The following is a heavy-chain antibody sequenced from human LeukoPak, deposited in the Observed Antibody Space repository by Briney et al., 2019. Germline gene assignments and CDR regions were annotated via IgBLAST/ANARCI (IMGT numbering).Heavy chain of an antibody. CDR2: IYSGGST. CDR1: GFTVSSNF. J-gene: IGHJ4*02. Sequence: GGSLRLSCAASGFTVSSNFMTWVRQAPGKGLEWVSVIYSGGSTYYADSVKGRFTISRDNSKNTLYLQMNSLRAEDTAVYYCAKAGGVGYYFDYWGQGTLVTVSS. D-gene: IGHD2-8*01. V-gene: IGHV3-53*01. CDR3: AKAGGVGYYFDY.